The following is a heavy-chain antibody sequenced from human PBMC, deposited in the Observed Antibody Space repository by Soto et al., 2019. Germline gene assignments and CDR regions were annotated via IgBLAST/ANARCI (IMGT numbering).Heavy chain of an antibody. CDR1: GGSFSCYY. V-gene: IGHV4-34*01. CDR2: INHSGST. CDR3: ARDRGGPSLVTEYGSGSHYYYYGMDV. J-gene: IGHJ6*02. D-gene: IGHD3-10*01. Sequence: SETLSLTWAVYGGSFSCYYWSWIRQPPGKGLEWIGEINHSGSTNYNPSLKSRVTISVDTSKNQFSLKLSSVTAADTAVYYCARDRGGPSLVTEYGSGSHYYYYGMDVWGQRTTVTVSS.